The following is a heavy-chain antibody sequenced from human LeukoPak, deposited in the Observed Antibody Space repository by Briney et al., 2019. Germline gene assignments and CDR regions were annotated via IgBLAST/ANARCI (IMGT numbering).Heavy chain of an antibody. D-gene: IGHD7-27*01. CDR1: GFTFSSYA. V-gene: IGHV3-23*01. CDR3: AKVNWGSRCFDY. CDR2: ISSNGVNT. Sequence: GGSLRLSRAASGFTFSSYAMTWVRQAPGKGLGWVSLISSNGVNTYYADSVKGRFTISRDNSKNTLYVQMNSLRAEDTAVYHCAKVNWGSRCFDYWGQGTLVTVSS. J-gene: IGHJ4*02.